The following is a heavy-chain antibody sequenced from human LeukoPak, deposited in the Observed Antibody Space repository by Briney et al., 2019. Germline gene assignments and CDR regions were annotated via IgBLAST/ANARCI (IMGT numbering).Heavy chain of an antibody. CDR3: AKDGGHYYDLKELPNDY. J-gene: IGHJ4*02. CDR1: GFTFSSYG. D-gene: IGHD3-22*01. CDR2: IRYDGSNK. Sequence: PGGALRLSCAASGFTFSSYGMHWVRQAPGKGLEWVAFIRYDGSNKYYADSVKGRFTISRDNSKNTLYLQMNSLRAEDTAVYYCAKDGGHYYDLKELPNDYWGQGTLVTVSS. V-gene: IGHV3-30*02.